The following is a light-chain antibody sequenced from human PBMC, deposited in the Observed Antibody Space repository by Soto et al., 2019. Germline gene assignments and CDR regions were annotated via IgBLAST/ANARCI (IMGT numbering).Light chain of an antibody. CDR3: QQRGNWPLT. Sequence: EIVLTQSPATLSLSPGERATLSCRASQSVSSYFAWYQQKPGQAPRLLIYDASNRATGIPARFSGSGSGTDFTLTISSLEPVDFAVYYCQQRGNWPLTFGQGTKVEI. J-gene: IGKJ1*01. CDR2: DAS. CDR1: QSVSSY. V-gene: IGKV3-11*01.